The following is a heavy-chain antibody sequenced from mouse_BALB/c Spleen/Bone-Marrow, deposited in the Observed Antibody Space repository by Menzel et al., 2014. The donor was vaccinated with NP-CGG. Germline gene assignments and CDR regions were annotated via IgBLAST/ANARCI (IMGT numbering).Heavy chain of an antibody. D-gene: IGHD2-1*01. Sequence: EVKVVESGGGLAKPGGSLKLSCAASGFTFSSYTMSWVRQTPEERLEWVATISSGGSYTYYPDSGKGRFTISRDNAKNTLYLQMSSLKSEDTAMYYCTRDGKGNYDYAMDYWGQGTSVTVSS. J-gene: IGHJ4*01. CDR3: TRDGKGNYDYAMDY. CDR2: ISSGGSYT. CDR1: GFTFSSYT. V-gene: IGHV5-6-4*01.